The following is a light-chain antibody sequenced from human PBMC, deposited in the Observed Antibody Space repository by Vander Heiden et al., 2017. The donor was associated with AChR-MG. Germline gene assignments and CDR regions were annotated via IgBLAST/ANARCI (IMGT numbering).Light chain of an antibody. CDR2: GNN. CDR3: QSYDSSLSGLYV. CDR1: SSNIGAGYD. Sequence: QSVLTQPPSVSGAPGQSVTLSCTGSSSNIGAGYDVHWYQQLPGTAPKLLIYGNNNRPSGVPDRFSGSKSGTSVSLVITGLQAEDEADYYCQSYDSSLSGLYVFGTGT. V-gene: IGLV1-40*01. J-gene: IGLJ1*01.